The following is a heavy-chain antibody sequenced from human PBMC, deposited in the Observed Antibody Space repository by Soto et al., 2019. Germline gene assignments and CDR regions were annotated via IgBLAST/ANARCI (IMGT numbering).Heavy chain of an antibody. D-gene: IGHD6-19*01. Sequence: PSETLSLTCTVSGGSISSYYWSWIRQPPGKGLEWIGYIYYSGSTNYNPSLKSRVTISVDTSKNQFSLKLSSVTAADTAVYYCARVVAVAGLNWLDPWGPGTVVTVSS. CDR2: IYYSGST. CDR3: ARVVAVAGLNWLDP. J-gene: IGHJ5*02. CDR1: GGSISSYY. V-gene: IGHV4-59*01.